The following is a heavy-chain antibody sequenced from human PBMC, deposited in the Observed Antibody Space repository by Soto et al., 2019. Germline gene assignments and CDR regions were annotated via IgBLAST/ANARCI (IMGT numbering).Heavy chain of an antibody. CDR2: IYQTGIT. J-gene: IGHJ4*02. CDR3: ARGWSADY. V-gene: IGHV4-61*01. Sequence: SETLSLTCTVSGVSLSGGNYYWSWIRQPPGKGLEWIGYIYQTGITNYNPSHKSRVTISADTSRNQFSLKMSSVTAADTAVYYCARGWSADYWGQGILVTVSS. CDR1: GVSLSGGNYY. D-gene: IGHD6-19*01.